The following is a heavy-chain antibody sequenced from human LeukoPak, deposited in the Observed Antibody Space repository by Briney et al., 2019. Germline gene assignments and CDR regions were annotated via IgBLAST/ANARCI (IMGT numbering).Heavy chain of an antibody. V-gene: IGHV3-30-3*01. CDR3: ARGVAVGGANWFDP. D-gene: IGHD6-19*01. CDR2: LSYDGSNK. J-gene: IGHJ5*02. Sequence: PGRSLRLSCAASGFTFSSYAMHWVRQAPGKGLERVAPLSYDGSNKYYADSVKGRFTISRDNSKNTLDLQMNSLRPEDTAVYYCARGVAVGGANWFDPWGQGTLVTVSS. CDR1: GFTFSSYA.